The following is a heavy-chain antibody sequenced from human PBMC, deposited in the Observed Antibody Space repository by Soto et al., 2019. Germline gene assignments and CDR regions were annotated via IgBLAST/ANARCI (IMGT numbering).Heavy chain of an antibody. CDR3: AKDYYGSGIDY. V-gene: IGHV3-23*01. CDR2: ISGSGGST. D-gene: IGHD3-10*01. CDR1: GFTFSIYA. Sequence: GGSLSLSCAASGFTFSIYAMSWVRQAPGKGLEWVSAISGSGGSTYYADSVKGRFAISRDNSKNTLYLQMNSLRAEDTAVYYCAKDYYGSGIDYWGQGTLVTVSS. J-gene: IGHJ4*02.